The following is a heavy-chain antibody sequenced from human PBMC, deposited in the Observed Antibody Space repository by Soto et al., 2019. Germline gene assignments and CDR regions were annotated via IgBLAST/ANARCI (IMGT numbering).Heavy chain of an antibody. CDR1: GYSFTTYY. V-gene: IGHV1-46*03. J-gene: IGHJ3*01. CDR3: AAFCSARGCPPGPWN. Sequence: QVVQSGAEVRKPGASVKVSCKASGYSFTTYYIHWFRQAPGQGLEWMAIINPNGGSTNSAQKFQGRVTVTRDMSASTGYMELSSLRSDDTAVYYCAAFCSARGCPPGPWNWGRGTMVTVSS. CDR2: INPNGGST. D-gene: IGHD2-15*01.